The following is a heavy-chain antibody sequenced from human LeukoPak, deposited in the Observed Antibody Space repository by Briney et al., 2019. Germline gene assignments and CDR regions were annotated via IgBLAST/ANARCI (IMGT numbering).Heavy chain of an antibody. J-gene: IGHJ4*02. CDR1: GYTFTTYY. D-gene: IGHD1-7*01. CDR2: INPRGGST. CDR3: ARGGGPGNYPFDF. Sequence: ASVKVSCKASGYTFTTYYMHWVRQAPGQGLEWVGIINPRGGSTTYAQKFQGRVTMTRDTSTSTVYMELSSLKSDDTAVYYCARGGGPGNYPFDFWGQGTLGTVSS. V-gene: IGHV1-46*01.